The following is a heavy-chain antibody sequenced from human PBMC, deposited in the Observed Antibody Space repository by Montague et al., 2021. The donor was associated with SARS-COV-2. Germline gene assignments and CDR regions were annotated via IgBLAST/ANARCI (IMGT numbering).Heavy chain of an antibody. V-gene: IGHV4-59*01. CDR2: IYYSGST. Sequence: SETLSLTCTVSGGSISSYNWSWIWKPPGQGLEWIGYIYYSGSTNSNHYLTRRVTISVDTHKNKFSLTLSSVTAADTDVCYCASEVSGSYYCGWFDPWGQGTLVTVSS. CDR3: ASEVSGSYYCGWFDP. J-gene: IGHJ5*02. CDR1: GGSISSYN. D-gene: IGHD3-10*01.